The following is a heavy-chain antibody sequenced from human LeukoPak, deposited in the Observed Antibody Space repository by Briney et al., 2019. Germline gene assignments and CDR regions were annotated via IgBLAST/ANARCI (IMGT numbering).Heavy chain of an antibody. V-gene: IGHV1-69*04. CDR3: ARGTYYYDSSGYYYDDY. CDR1: GGTFSSYA. J-gene: IGHJ4*02. CDR2: IIPILGIA. Sequence: ASVKVSCKASGGTFSSYAISWVRQAPGQGLEWMGRIIPILGIANYAQKFQGRVTITADKSTSTAYMELSSLRSEDTAVHYCARGTYYYDSSGYYYDDYWGQGTLVTVSS. D-gene: IGHD3-22*01.